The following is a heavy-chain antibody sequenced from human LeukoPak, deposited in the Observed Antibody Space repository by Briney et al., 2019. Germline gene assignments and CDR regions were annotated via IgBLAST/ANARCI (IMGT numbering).Heavy chain of an antibody. Sequence: GGSLRLSCAGSGFTFSSYAMSWVRQAPGKGLEWVSTISGSGGGTYYADSVKGRFTISRDNSKDTLYLQMNSLRAEDTAVYYCAKDASIFGVVTLFDYWGQGTLVTVSS. J-gene: IGHJ4*02. D-gene: IGHD3-3*01. V-gene: IGHV3-23*01. CDR3: AKDASIFGVVTLFDY. CDR2: ISGSGGGT. CDR1: GFTFSSYA.